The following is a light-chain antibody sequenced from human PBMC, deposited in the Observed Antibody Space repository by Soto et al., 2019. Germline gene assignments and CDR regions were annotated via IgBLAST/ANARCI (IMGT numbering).Light chain of an antibody. V-gene: IGLV1-40*01. Sequence: QAVVTQPPSVSGAPGQRATISCTGSSSNIGAGYDVHWYQQLPRTAPKLLIYGSTNRPSGVPDRFSGSRSGTSASLAITGLQAEDEAYYYCQSYDSGLSGLYVFGTGTKLTVL. CDR3: QSYDSGLSGLYV. CDR2: GST. J-gene: IGLJ1*01. CDR1: SSNIGAGYD.